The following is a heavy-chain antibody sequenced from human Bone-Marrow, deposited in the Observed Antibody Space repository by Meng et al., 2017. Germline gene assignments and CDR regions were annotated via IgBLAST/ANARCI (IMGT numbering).Heavy chain of an antibody. CDR1: GYSFSVYC. J-gene: IGHJ3*02. CDR2: IYCGDSNT. V-gene: IGHV5-51*01. Sequence: GESLKISCPASGYSFSVYCITWVRQIPGKGLEWVGIIYCGDSNTRYGPYFHGQVTISADKSISTAYLQWSSLKASDSAMYYCARHPYFNDAYDDNDPARAFDIWGQGTMVTVSS. D-gene: IGHD1-1*01. CDR3: ARHPYFNDAYDDNDPARAFDI.